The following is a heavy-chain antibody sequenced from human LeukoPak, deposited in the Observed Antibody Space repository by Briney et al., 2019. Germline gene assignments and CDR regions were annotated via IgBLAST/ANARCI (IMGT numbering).Heavy chain of an antibody. CDR3: AKGSLNDFWSGYYFDY. D-gene: IGHD3-3*01. J-gene: IGHJ4*02. CDR2: ISGSDGST. CDR1: EFTFSSYA. V-gene: IGHV3-23*01. Sequence: GGSLRLSCAASEFTFSSYAMSWVRQAPGKGLEWVSVISGSDGSTNYADSVKGRFTISRDNSKNTLYLQMNSLRAEDTAVYYCAKGSLNDFWSGYYFDYWGQGTLVTVSS.